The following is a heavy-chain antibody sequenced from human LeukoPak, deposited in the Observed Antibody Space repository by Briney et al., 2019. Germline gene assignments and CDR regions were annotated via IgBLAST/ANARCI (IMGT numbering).Heavy chain of an antibody. CDR3: ARGYDGFQAFDI. Sequence: PGGSLRLSCEGSAFIFSGHWMNWVRQTPGKGLEWVASIKEDGSERQYVDSGKGRFSISRDNTKGSLFLQLNSLRAEDTAVYYCARGYDGFQAFDIWGQGTMVTVSS. D-gene: IGHD5-18*01. CDR2: IKEDGSER. CDR1: AFIFSGHW. V-gene: IGHV3-7*03. J-gene: IGHJ3*02.